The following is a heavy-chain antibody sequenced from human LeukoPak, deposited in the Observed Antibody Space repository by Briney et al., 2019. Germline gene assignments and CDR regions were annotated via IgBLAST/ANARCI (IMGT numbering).Heavy chain of an antibody. V-gene: IGHV1-3*01. CDR1: GYTFTSYA. J-gene: IGHJ3*02. Sequence: ASVKVSCKASGYTFTSYAMHWVRQAPGQRLEWMGWINAGNGNTKYSQKFQGRVTITRDTSASTAYMELSSLRSEDTAVYYCAREARGIRNAFDIWGQGTMVTVSS. D-gene: IGHD3-10*01. CDR3: AREARGIRNAFDI. CDR2: INAGNGNT.